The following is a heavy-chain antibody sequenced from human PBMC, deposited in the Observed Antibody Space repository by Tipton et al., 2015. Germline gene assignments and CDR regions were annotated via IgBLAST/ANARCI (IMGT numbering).Heavy chain of an antibody. V-gene: IGHV1-2*02. D-gene: IGHD2-2*01. J-gene: IGHJ6*02. CDR3: ARYCSTTTCRQDYGMDV. CDR2: INPYSGDT. CDR1: GYTFTDYH. Sequence: QSGAEVKKPGASVKVSCKASGYTFTDYHIHWVRQAPGQGLEWMAWINPYSGDTYYAQQFQGRVTMRRDTTISSAFLELSRLRSDDTAMYYCARYCSTTTCRQDYGMDVWGQGTTVTVSS.